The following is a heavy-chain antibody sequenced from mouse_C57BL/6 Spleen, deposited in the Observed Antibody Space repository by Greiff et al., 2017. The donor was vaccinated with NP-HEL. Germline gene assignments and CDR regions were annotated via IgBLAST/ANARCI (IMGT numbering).Heavy chain of an antibody. CDR3: ARGEYYGNYVLAWFAY. J-gene: IGHJ3*01. CDR2: IHPSDSDT. Sequence: QVQLKQPGAELVKPGASVKVSCKASGYTFTSYWMHWVKQRPGQGLEWIGRIHPSDSDTNYNQKFKGKATLTVDKSSSTAYMQLSSLTSEDSAVYYCARGEYYGNYVLAWFAYWGQGTLVTVSA. D-gene: IGHD2-1*01. V-gene: IGHV1-74*01. CDR1: GYTFTSYW.